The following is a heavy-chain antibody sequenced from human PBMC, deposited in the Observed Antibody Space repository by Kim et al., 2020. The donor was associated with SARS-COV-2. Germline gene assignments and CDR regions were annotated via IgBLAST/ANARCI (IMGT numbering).Heavy chain of an antibody. CDR3: ATDLTGFDY. CDR2: STI. D-gene: IGHD4-4*01. V-gene: IGHV3-48*02. Sequence: STIYYADSVKGRFTISRDNAKNSLYLQMNSLRDEDTAVYYCATDLTGFDYWGQGTLVTVSS. J-gene: IGHJ4*02.